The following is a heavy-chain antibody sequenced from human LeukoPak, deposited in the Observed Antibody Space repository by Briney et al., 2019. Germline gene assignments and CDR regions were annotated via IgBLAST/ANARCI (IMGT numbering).Heavy chain of an antibody. CDR3: AITRVVPAAEDYYYYYGMDV. V-gene: IGHV1-18*01. CDR2: ISAYNGNT. J-gene: IGHJ6*02. Sequence: ASVKVSCKASGYTFTSYGISWVRQAPGQGLEWMGWISAYNGNTNYAQKPQGRVTMTTDTSTSTAYMELRSLRSDDTAVYYCAITRVVPAAEDYYYYYGMDVWGQGTTVTVSS. CDR1: GYTFTSYG. D-gene: IGHD2-2*01.